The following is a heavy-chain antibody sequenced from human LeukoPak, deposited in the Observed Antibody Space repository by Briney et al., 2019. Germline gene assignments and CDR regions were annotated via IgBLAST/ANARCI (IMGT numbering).Heavy chain of an antibody. CDR2: IKQDGSEK. CDR1: GFSFSSYS. Sequence: GESLRLSGAASGFSFSSYSMSWVRQAPGKGLEWVANIKQDGSEKYYVDSVKGRFTISRDNAKNSLYLQMNSLRAEDTAVYYCAKADSGTYYGLGDYFDYWGQGTLVTVSS. CDR3: AKADSGTYYGLGDYFDY. D-gene: IGHD1-26*01. J-gene: IGHJ4*02. V-gene: IGHV3-7*01.